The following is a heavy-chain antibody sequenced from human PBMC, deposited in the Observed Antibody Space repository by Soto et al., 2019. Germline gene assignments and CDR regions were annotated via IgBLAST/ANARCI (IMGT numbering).Heavy chain of an antibody. J-gene: IGHJ6*02. CDR1: GFTSDDYT. D-gene: IGHD2-8*01. CDR3: AKGLGYCTNGVCYNGYYYYGMDV. V-gene: IGHV3-43*01. Sequence: GGSLRLSCAASGFTSDDYTMHWVRQAPGKGLEWVSLIGWDGGSTYYADSVKGRFTISRDNSKNSLYLQMNSLRTEDTALYYCAKGLGYCTNGVCYNGYYYYGMDVWGQGTTVTVSS. CDR2: IGWDGGST.